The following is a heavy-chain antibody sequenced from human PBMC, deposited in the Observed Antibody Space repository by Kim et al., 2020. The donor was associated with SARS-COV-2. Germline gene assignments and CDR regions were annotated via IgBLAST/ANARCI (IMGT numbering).Heavy chain of an antibody. CDR2: ISSSGSTI. D-gene: IGHD6-13*01. CDR3: ARDSGSIAAAGKRAEGGYGMDV. CDR1: GFTFSSYE. J-gene: IGHJ6*02. Sequence: LSLTCAASGFTFSSYEMNWVRQAPGKGLEWVSYISSSGSTIYYADSVKGRFTISRDNAKNSLYLQMNSLRAEDTAVYYCARDSGSIAAAGKRAEGGYGMDVWGQGTTVTVSS. V-gene: IGHV3-48*03.